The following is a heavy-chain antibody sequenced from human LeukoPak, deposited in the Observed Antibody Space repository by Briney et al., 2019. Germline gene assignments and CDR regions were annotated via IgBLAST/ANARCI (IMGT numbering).Heavy chain of an antibody. CDR3: ARTGDYESFDY. CDR2: IHSSSAYT. V-gene: IGHV3-11*06. CDR1: GFTFSDYY. J-gene: IGHJ4*02. D-gene: IGHD4-17*01. Sequence: GGSLRLSCEASGFTFSDYYMNWIRQAPGKGLEWVSYIHSSSAYTNYADSVKGRFTISRDNAKNSLYLQMNSLRAEDTAVYYCARTGDYESFDYWGQGTLVTVSS.